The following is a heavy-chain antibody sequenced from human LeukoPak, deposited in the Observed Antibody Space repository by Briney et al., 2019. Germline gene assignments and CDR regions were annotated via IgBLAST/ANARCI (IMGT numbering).Heavy chain of an antibody. CDR2: IWDDGNNK. V-gene: IGHV3-33*01. CDR1: GFSFSNHG. D-gene: IGHD4-23*01. CDR3: ARQGNAVVFDN. Sequence: PGGSLRLSCAASGFSFSNHGMHWVRQAPGKRLEWVAVIWDDGNNKRYANSVNGRFTISRDNSENTLYLQMNGLTAEDTAMYYCARQGNAVVFDNRGQGTLVTVSS. J-gene: IGHJ4*02.